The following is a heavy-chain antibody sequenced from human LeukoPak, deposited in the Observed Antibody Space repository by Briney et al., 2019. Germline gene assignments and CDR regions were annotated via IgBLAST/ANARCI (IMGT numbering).Heavy chain of an antibody. CDR1: GGSISNYH. CDR3: ARTDNSGYHDY. CDR2: IYYSGST. V-gene: IGHV4-59*01. J-gene: IGHJ4*02. Sequence: SETLSLTCTVSGGSISNYHWSWIRRPPGKGLEWIGYIYYSGSTNYNPSLKSRVTISVDTSKNQFSLMLSTVTAADTAVYYCARTDNSGYHDYWGQGILVTVSS. D-gene: IGHD3-22*01.